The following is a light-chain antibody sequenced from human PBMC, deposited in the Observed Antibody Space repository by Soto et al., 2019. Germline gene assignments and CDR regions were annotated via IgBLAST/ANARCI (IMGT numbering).Light chain of an antibody. Sequence: VLAQPPSVSGAPGQRVTISCTGSSSNIGAGYDVHWYQQLPGTAPKLLIYGNSNRPSGVPDRFSGSKSGTSASLAITGLQAEDEADYYCQSYDSSLSGYVFGTGTKVTVL. CDR3: QSYDSSLSGYV. V-gene: IGLV1-40*01. CDR2: GNS. J-gene: IGLJ1*01. CDR1: SSNIGAGYD.